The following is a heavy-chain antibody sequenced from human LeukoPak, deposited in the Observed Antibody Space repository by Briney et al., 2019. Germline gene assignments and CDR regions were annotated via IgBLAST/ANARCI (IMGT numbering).Heavy chain of an antibody. J-gene: IGHJ4*02. CDR3: ARDVADSSSSLSLGY. CDR2: IYYSGST. CDR1: GGSISSGGYY. Sequence: SETLSLTCTVSGGSISSGGYYWSWIRQHPGTGLEWIGYIYYSGSTYYNPSLKGRVTISVDTSKNQFSLKLSSVTAADTAVYYCARDVADSSSSLSLGYWGQGTLVTVSS. D-gene: IGHD6-6*01. V-gene: IGHV4-31*03.